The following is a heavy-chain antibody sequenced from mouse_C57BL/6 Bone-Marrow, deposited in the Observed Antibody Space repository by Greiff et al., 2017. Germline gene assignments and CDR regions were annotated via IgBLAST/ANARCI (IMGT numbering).Heavy chain of an antibody. Sequence: EVKLMESGGDLVKPGGSLKLSCAASGFTFSSYGMSWVRQTPDKRLEWVATISSGGSYTYYPDSVTGRFTISRDNAKNTLYLQMSSLKSEDTAMYYCASPYDDGSSDYAMDYWGQGTSVTVSS. CDR3: ASPYDDGSSDYAMDY. V-gene: IGHV5-6*01. J-gene: IGHJ4*01. D-gene: IGHD1-1*01. CDR2: ISSGGSYT. CDR1: GFTFSSYG.